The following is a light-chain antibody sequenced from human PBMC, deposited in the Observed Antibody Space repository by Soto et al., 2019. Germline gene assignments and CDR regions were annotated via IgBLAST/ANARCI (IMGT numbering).Light chain of an antibody. CDR3: QQYGTSPVA. V-gene: IGKV3-20*01. CDR2: GAS. Sequence: EIELPQTPGTLSLSPEERATLSCRASHSVSSNYLAWYQNKPGRAPRPLIHGASSRATGIPDRFSGSGSGTDFTLTISRLEPEDFAVYYCQQYGTSPVAFGQGTKVDIK. J-gene: IGKJ1*01. CDR1: HSVSSNY.